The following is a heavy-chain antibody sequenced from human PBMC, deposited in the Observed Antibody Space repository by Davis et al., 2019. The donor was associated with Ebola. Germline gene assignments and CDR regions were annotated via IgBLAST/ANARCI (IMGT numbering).Heavy chain of an antibody. CDR1: GYTFTSYG. CDR2: ISAYNGNT. V-gene: IGHV1-18*04. D-gene: IGHD2-2*02. Sequence: ASVKVSCKASGYTFTSYGISWVRQAPGQGLEWMGWISAYNGNTNYAQKLQGRVTMTTDTSTSTAYMELRSLRSDDTAVYYCARDREYQLLYGRAFDIWGQGTMVTVSS. J-gene: IGHJ3*02. CDR3: ARDREYQLLYGRAFDI.